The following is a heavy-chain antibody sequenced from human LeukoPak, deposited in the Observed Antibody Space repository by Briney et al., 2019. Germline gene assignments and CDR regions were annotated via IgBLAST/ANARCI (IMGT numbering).Heavy chain of an antibody. D-gene: IGHD3-22*01. CDR1: GYTFTGYY. Sequence: ASVKVSCKASGYTFTGYYMHWVRQAPGQGLEWMGWINPNSGGTNYAQKFQGRVTMTRDTSISTAYMELSRLRSEDTAVYYCARELYDSSGYYDYWGQGTLVTVSS. V-gene: IGHV1-2*02. J-gene: IGHJ4*02. CDR3: ARELYDSSGYYDY. CDR2: INPNSGGT.